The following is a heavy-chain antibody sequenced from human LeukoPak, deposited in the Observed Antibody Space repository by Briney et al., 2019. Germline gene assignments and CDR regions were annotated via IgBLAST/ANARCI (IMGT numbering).Heavy chain of an antibody. CDR1: GGTFSSYA. Sequence: ASVKVSCKASGGTFSSYAISWVRQAPGQGLEWMGGIIPIFGTANYAQKFQGRVTITADESTSTAYMELSSLRSEDTAVYYCARDHGSGYYYAHDAFDIWGQGTMVTVSS. CDR3: ARDHGSGYYYAHDAFDI. D-gene: IGHD3-22*01. V-gene: IGHV1-69*13. J-gene: IGHJ3*02. CDR2: IIPIFGTA.